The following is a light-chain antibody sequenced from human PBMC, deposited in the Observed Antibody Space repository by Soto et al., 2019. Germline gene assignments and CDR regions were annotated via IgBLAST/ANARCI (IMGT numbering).Light chain of an antibody. CDR2: DDS. CDR3: QVWDSSSDHYV. V-gene: IGLV3-21*02. J-gene: IGLJ1*01. Sequence: SYELTQPPSVSVAPGQTARITCGGNNIRSKSVHWYQQKPGQAPVLVVYDDSDRPSGIPERFSGSNSGNTATLTTSGVEAGDEADYYCQVWDSSSDHYVFGTGTKVTVL. CDR1: NIRSKS.